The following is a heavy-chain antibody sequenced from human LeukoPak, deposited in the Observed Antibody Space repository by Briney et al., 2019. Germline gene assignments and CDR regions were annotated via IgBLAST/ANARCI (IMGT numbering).Heavy chain of an antibody. CDR1: GGSISSYY. Sequence: PAETLSLTCTVSGGSISSYYWSWIRQPPGKELEWIGYIYYSGSTNYNPSLKSRVTISVDTSKNQFSLKLSSVTAADTAVYYCARENVYDSSGYYYGFWFDPWGQGTLVTVSS. CDR3: ARENVYDSSGYYYGFWFDP. D-gene: IGHD3-22*01. J-gene: IGHJ5*02. CDR2: IYYSGST. V-gene: IGHV4-59*01.